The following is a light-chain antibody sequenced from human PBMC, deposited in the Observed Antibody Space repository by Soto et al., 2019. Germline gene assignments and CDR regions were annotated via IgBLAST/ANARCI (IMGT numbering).Light chain of an antibody. V-gene: IGKV3-15*01. J-gene: IGKJ2*01. CDR2: GPS. Sequence: EIVMTQSPDTLSVSPGDSATLSCSASQSVGSNLAWYQQKHGQAPSLIIYGPSTMATGIPARFSGSGSGTEFTLTISSLQSEDFAVYYCQQYNKWPYTFGQGTKLEIK. CDR3: QQYNKWPYT. CDR1: QSVGSN.